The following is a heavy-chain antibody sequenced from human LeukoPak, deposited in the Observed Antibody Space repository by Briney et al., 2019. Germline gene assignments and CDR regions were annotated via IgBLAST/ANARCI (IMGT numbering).Heavy chain of an antibody. CDR1: GFTFSSYG. Sequence: GGSLRLSCAASGFTFSSYGMHWVRQAPGKGLEWVAFIRYDGSNKYYADSVKGRFTISRDNSKNTLYLQMNSLRAEDTAVYYCAKDYSVATIRGNWFDPWGQGTLVSVSS. CDR2: IRYDGSNK. J-gene: IGHJ5*02. V-gene: IGHV3-30*02. D-gene: IGHD5-12*01. CDR3: AKDYSVATIRGNWFDP.